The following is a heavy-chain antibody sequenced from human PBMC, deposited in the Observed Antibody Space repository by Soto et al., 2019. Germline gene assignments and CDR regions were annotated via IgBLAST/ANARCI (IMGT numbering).Heavy chain of an antibody. Sequence: QVQLVQSGAEVKKPGSSVKVSCKASGGTFSSYTISWVRQAPGQGLEWMGRIIPILGIANYAQKFQGRVTITADKPTSTAYMELSSRRSEDTAVYYCARGTYRSGLSFDPWGQGTLVTVSS. D-gene: IGHD6-19*01. CDR1: GGTFSSYT. J-gene: IGHJ5*02. CDR3: ARGTYRSGLSFDP. V-gene: IGHV1-69*02. CDR2: IIPILGIA.